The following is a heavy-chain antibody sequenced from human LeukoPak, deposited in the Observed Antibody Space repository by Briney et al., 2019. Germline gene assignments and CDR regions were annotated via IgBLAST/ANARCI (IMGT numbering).Heavy chain of an antibody. J-gene: IGHJ5*02. CDR3: ARGNTMVRGVYDFDP. Sequence: SETLSLTCTVSGGSITTNTYYWACIRQAPGKGLEWIGSRYYSGTAYYNLSLKSRVTISIDTSKNHFSLNMRSVTAADTAVYYCARGNTMVRGVYDFDPWGQGTQVTVSS. CDR1: GGSITTNTYY. CDR2: RYYSGTA. D-gene: IGHD3-10*01. V-gene: IGHV4-39*07.